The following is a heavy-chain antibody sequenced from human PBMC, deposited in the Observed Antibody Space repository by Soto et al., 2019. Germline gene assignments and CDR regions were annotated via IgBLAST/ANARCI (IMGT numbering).Heavy chain of an antibody. CDR1: GFSFRSYS. CDR2: ISSSTSTI. V-gene: IGHV3-48*02. CDR3: AREDRGSYGVLGY. Sequence: PVGSLRLSCAASGFSFRSYSMNWVRQAPGKGLEWISYISSSTSTIYYADSVKGRFTISRDTAKNSLYLQMNSLRDEDTAIYYCAREDRGSYGVLGYWGQGTQVTVSS. D-gene: IGHD5-18*01. J-gene: IGHJ4*02.